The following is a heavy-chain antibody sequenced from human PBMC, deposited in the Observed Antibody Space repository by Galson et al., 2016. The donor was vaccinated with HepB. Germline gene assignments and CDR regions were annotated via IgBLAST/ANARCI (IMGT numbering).Heavy chain of an antibody. Sequence: PALVKPTQTLTLTCTFSGFSLSISGMCVTWIRQPPGKALEWLALIDWDDTKYYNTSLKTRLTISKDTSKNQVVLTMTNVDPVDTATYYCARIPTRGSGSYWDYYYYYGMDVWGQGTTVTVS. V-gene: IGHV2-70*01. J-gene: IGHJ6*02. D-gene: IGHD1-26*01. CDR3: ARIPTRGSGSYWDYYYYYGMDV. CDR2: IDWDDTK. CDR1: GFSLSISGMC.